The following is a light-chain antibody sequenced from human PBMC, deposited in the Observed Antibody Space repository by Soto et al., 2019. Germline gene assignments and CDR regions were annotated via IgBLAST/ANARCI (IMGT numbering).Light chain of an antibody. J-gene: IGLJ3*02. V-gene: IGLV2-14*01. CDR3: SSYTNSNTWV. Sequence: QSALTQPASVSGSPGQSITISCTGTSSDIGGDDFVSWHQQHPGKAPKLIIYEVNNRPSGVSDRFSGSKSGNTASLTISGLQDEDEADYYCSSYTNSNTWVFGGGTKLTVL. CDR2: EVN. CDR1: SSDIGGDDF.